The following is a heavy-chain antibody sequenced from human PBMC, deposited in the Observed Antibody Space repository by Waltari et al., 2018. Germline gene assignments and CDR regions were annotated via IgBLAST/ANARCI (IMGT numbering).Heavy chain of an antibody. CDR2: IYHTGDT. D-gene: IGHD1-26*01. Sequence: QVLLQESGPGLLKPSETLSLTCTVSGYSISRGYYWAWIRQPPGKGREWIASIYHTGDTYQNPSLKSRVPISIDTSKNFFSLKLDSVTAADTAVYFCARATVGSTTTESFDIWGQGTLVSVSS. V-gene: IGHV4-38-2*02. CDR1: GYSISRGYY. J-gene: IGHJ3*02. CDR3: ARATVGSTTTESFDI.